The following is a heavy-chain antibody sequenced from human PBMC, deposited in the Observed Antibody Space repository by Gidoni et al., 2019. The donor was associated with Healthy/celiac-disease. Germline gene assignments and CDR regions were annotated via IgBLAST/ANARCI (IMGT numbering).Heavy chain of an antibody. V-gene: IGHV3-21*01. Sequence: EVQLVEAGGGLFKPGGSLRLSGAASGFTFSTYSVNWVRQDPGKGLEWVASITSSGYIYFADAVMGRFTISSDNAKNSLFLQMNSLRAEDTAVYFCARASYGVPTTHYCMDVWGQGTTVTVSS. D-gene: IGHD4-17*01. CDR2: ITSSGYI. CDR3: ARASYGVPTTHYCMDV. CDR1: GFTFSTYS. J-gene: IGHJ6*02.